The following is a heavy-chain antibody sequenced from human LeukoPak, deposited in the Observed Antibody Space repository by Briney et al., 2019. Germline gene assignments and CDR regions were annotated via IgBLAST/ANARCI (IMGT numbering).Heavy chain of an antibody. J-gene: IGHJ4*02. CDR2: IIPILGIA. Sequence: SVKVSCKASGGTFSSYAISWVRQAPGQGLEWTGRIIPILGIANYAQKFQGRVTITADKSTSTAYMELSSLRSEDTAVYYCAKAFEWELLLIDYWGQGTLVTVSS. CDR1: GGTFSSYA. CDR3: AKAFEWELLLIDY. V-gene: IGHV1-69*04. D-gene: IGHD1-26*01.